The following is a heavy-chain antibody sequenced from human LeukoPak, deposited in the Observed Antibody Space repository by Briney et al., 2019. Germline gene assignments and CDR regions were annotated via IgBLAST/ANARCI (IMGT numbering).Heavy chain of an antibody. Sequence: GASLRLSCAASGFTFNNYAMGWVRQAPGKGLEWVSAITGSGGSTYYADSVKGRFTISRDNSKNTLYPQMNSLRAEDTALYYCAKWGDYDILTGYYDSDYWGQGTLVTVSS. CDR3: AKWGDYDILTGYYDSDY. CDR2: ITGSGGST. D-gene: IGHD3-9*01. J-gene: IGHJ4*02. V-gene: IGHV3-23*01. CDR1: GFTFNNYA.